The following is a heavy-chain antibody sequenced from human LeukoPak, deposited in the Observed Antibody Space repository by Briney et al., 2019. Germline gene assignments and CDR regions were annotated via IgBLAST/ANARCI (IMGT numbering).Heavy chain of an antibody. CDR1: GGSISSSNW. D-gene: IGHD2-8*01. J-gene: IGHJ4*02. CDR2: IYHSGST. Sequence: PSETLSLTCTVSGGSISSSNWWSWVRQPPGKGLEWIGEIYHSGSTNYNPSLKSRVTISVDKSKNQFSLKLSSVTAADTAVYYCARFGYCTNGVCYASPQFDYWGQGTLVTVSS. CDR3: ARFGYCTNGVCYASPQFDY. V-gene: IGHV4-4*02.